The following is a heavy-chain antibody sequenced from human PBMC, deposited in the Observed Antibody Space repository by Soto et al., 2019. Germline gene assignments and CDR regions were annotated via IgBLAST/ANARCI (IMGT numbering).Heavy chain of an antibody. J-gene: IGHJ4*02. CDR1: GYLFTSYG. Sequence: QVQLVQSGAEVKKPGATVKVSCKTPGYLFTSYGISWVRQAPGQGFEWMGWIGTWNGNANFTQKFQGRVTLTTDTSTITAHMVLMRLNSDDTAIYYCAREGGAVVIGIFDHWGQGSLVTVSS. D-gene: IGHD2-21*01. CDR3: AREGGAVVIGIFDH. CDR2: IGTWNGNA. V-gene: IGHV1-18*01.